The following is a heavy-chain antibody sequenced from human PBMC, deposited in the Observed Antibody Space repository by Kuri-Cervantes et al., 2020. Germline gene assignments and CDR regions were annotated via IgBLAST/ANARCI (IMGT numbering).Heavy chain of an antibody. CDR1: GGSVSSGSYY. CDR2: IYYSGST. CDR3: ARDQYSTGWRGWFDP. V-gene: IGHV4-61*01. J-gene: IGHJ5*02. D-gene: IGHD6-19*01. Sequence: GSLRLSCTVSGGSVSSGSYYWSWIRQPPGKGLEWIGYIYYSGSTTHNPSLKSRVTISVDTSKNQISLKLSSVTAADTAVYYCARDQYSTGWRGWFDPWGQGTQVTVSS.